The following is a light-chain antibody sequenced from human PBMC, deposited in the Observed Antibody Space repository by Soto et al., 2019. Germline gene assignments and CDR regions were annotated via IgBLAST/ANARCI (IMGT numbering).Light chain of an antibody. J-gene: IGKJ2*01. V-gene: IGKV3-15*01. Sequence: EIVMTQAPATLSVSPGERSTLSCRASQSVSSNLAWYQQKPGQAPXXLXXGASTRATGIPARFSGSGSGTEFTLTISSLQSEDFAVYYCQQYNNWPPMYTFGQGTKGDIK. CDR3: QQYNNWPPMYT. CDR1: QSVSSN. CDR2: GAS.